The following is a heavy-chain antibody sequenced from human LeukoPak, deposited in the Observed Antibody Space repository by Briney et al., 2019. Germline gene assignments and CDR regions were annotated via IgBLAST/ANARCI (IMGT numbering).Heavy chain of an antibody. Sequence: GGSLRLSCAASLFTFSSYSMNWVRQAPGKGLEWVSSISSGSTYIYYAASVKGRFTISRDNAKNSLYLQMNSLRAEDTAVYYCARGYSYGASGFDYWGQGTLVTVSS. D-gene: IGHD5-18*01. CDR2: ISSGSTYI. J-gene: IGHJ4*02. V-gene: IGHV3-21*01. CDR1: LFTFSSYS. CDR3: ARGYSYGASGFDY.